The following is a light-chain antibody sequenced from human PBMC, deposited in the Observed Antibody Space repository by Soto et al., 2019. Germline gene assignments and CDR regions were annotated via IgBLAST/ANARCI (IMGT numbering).Light chain of an antibody. V-gene: IGKV3-20*01. CDR2: GIS. J-gene: IGKJ5*01. CDR1: QSVNSNY. Sequence: EIVLTQSPGTLSLSPGERATLSCRASQSVNSNYLAWYQQKPGQAPRLLIYGISKRATDIPDRFSGSGSGTDFTLKISRVEAEDVGVYYCMQALQTPPTFGQGTRLEI. CDR3: MQALQTPPT.